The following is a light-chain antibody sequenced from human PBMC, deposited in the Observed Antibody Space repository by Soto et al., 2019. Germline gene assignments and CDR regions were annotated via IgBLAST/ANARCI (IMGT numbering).Light chain of an antibody. CDR1: QGIRKD. CDR2: GAS. V-gene: IGKV1-17*01. CDR3: LQHNTYPWT. J-gene: IGKJ1*01. Sequence: IQMTPSPTSLSASVGDRVTITFRASQGIRKDLGWYQQKPGKAPKRLIYGASSLPSGVPSRFSGSGSGTEFTLTISSLQSEDFATYYCLQHNTYPWTFGQGTKVEIK.